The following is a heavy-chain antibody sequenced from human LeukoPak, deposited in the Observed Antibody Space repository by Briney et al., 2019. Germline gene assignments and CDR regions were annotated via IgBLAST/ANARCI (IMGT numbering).Heavy chain of an antibody. CDR2: IYHSGST. V-gene: IGHV4-4*02. D-gene: IGHD3-10*01. J-gene: IGHJ4*02. Sequence: SETLSLTCAVSGGSISSSNWWSWVRQPPGKGLEWIGEIYHSGSTNYNPSLKSRVTISVDKSKNQFSLKLSSVTAADTAVYYCAREDMVRGGAFDIWGQGTLVTVSS. CDR1: GGSISSSNW. CDR3: AREDMVRGGAFDI.